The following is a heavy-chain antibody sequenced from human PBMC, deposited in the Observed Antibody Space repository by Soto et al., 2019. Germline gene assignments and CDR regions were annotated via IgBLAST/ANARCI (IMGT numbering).Heavy chain of an antibody. CDR3: ARVAY. Sequence: GGSLRLSCEASGFTFSRVGMNWVRQVPGKGLEWVASISSGSSDTWYADSVKGRFFISRDNAQNSLFLQMNTLRPEDTAMYYCARVAYWGPGTQVTVSS. CDR2: ISSGSSDT. CDR1: GFTFSRVG. V-gene: IGHV3-21*01. J-gene: IGHJ4*02.